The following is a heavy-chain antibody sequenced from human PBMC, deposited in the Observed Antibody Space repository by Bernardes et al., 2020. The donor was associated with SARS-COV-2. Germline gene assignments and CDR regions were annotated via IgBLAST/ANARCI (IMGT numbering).Heavy chain of an antibody. V-gene: IGHV3-7*01. CDR3: ARIDELTDRDY. CDR2: TVRDGSQT. D-gene: IGHD1-1*01. CDR1: GFTFSRYS. J-gene: IGHJ4*02. Sequence: GGSLRLPCAAPGFTFSRYSMSWFRGAPGKPLEWLSNTVRDGSQTGSVDTVRGRFTISRDNAKNIVYLQMNSLRVEDTAVYYCARIDELTDRDYWGQGTLVTVSS.